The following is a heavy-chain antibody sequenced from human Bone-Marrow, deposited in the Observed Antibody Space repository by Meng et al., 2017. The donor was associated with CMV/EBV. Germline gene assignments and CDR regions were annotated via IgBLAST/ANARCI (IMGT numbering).Heavy chain of an antibody. CDR2: ISAYNGNT. CDR3: ARGSVVGATTGAFDS. V-gene: IGHV1-18*01. Sequence: ASVKVSCKASGGTFSSYAISWVRQAPGQGLEWMGWISAYNGNTNYAQKLQGRVTMTTDTSTSTAYMELRSLRSDDTAVYYCARGSVVGATTGAFDSWGQGTMVTVSS. D-gene: IGHD1-26*01. CDR1: GGTFSSYA. J-gene: IGHJ3*02.